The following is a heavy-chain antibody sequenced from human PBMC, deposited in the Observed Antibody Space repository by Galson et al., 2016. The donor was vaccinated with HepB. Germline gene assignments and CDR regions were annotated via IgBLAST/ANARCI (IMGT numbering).Heavy chain of an antibody. CDR2: IFWDDDK. Sequence: PALVKPTQTLTLTCTFSGFSLTTSGVGVGWIRQPPGEALEWLAYIFWDDDKRYSPSLKSRLTITKDTSRNQVFLTMTNMDPVDTATYYCAHRDYSSGSYYNVDDWGQGTLVTVSS. CDR1: GFSLTTSGVG. J-gene: IGHJ4*02. V-gene: IGHV2-5*02. D-gene: IGHD3-10*01. CDR3: AHRDYSSGSYYNVDD.